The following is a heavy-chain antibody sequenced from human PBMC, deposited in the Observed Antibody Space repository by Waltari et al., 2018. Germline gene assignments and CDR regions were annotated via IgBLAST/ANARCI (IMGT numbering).Heavy chain of an antibody. Sequence: QVQLQESGPGLVKPSETLSLTCAVSGYSISSGYYWGWIRQPPGKGLEWIGSIYHSGSTYYIPSLRSRGTISVYTSKNQFSLKLSSVTAADTAVYYCARVACSSTSCYTGGQAFDIWGQGTMVTVSS. V-gene: IGHV4-38-2*01. CDR1: GYSISSGYY. CDR3: ARVACSSTSCYTGGQAFDI. J-gene: IGHJ3*02. CDR2: IYHSGST. D-gene: IGHD2-2*02.